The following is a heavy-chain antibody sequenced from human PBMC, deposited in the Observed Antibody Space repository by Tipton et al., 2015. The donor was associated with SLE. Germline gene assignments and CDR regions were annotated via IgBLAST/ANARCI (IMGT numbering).Heavy chain of an antibody. CDR3: ARSLTYYYDSSGLLGY. CDR2: ISYDGLNT. CDR1: GFTFRNHA. D-gene: IGHD3-22*01. V-gene: IGHV3-30*03. J-gene: IGHJ4*02. Sequence: SLRLSCATSGFTFRNHAMHWVRQAPGKGLEWVTVISYDGLNTYYADSVKGRFTISRDNSKNTLYLQMNSLRAEDTAVYYCARSLTYYYDSSGLLGYWGQGTLVTVSS.